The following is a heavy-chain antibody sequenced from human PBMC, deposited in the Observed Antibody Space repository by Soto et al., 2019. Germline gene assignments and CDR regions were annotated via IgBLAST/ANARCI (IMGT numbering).Heavy chain of an antibody. D-gene: IGHD2-2*01. Sequence: EGSLRLSWAASGFTFSSYVMHWVRQAPGKGLEWVSFISYDGSYKYYAYSVKVRFTISIDNSKHRLYLKMSSLRVEDTAVYYCAKDTDGYRSSTRCYMYPGLHXLGQGTMLAAS. CDR3: AKDTDGYRSSTRCYMYPGLHX. V-gene: IGHV3-30*02. CDR1: GFTFSSYV. CDR2: ISYDGSYK. J-gene: IGHJ6*02.